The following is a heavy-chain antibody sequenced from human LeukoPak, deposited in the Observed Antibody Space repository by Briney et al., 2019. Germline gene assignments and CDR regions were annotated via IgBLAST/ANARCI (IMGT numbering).Heavy chain of an antibody. CDR3: AKEAPDYYHSSGYYGALDY. V-gene: IGHV3-23*01. Sequence: GGTLRLSCAASGFTFSSHGMSWVRQAPGKGLEWVSTISGSGDYTYYADSVKGRFTISRDNSKNTLYLQMNSLRAEDTVVYYCAKEAPDYYHSSGYYGALDYWGQGTLVTVSS. CDR2: ISGSGDYT. CDR1: GFTFSSHG. D-gene: IGHD3-22*01. J-gene: IGHJ4*02.